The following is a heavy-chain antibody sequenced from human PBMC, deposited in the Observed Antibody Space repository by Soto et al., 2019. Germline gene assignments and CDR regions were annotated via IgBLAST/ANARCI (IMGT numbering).Heavy chain of an antibody. J-gene: IGHJ4*02. V-gene: IGHV4-59*01. CDR3: ASGEGDRTTRQFYY. D-gene: IGHD3-10*01. CDR1: GGSISSYY. Sequence: SETLSLTCTVSGGSISSYYWSWIRQPPGKGLEWIGYIYYSGSTNYNPSLKNRVTISVDTSKNQFSLKLSSVTAADTAVYYCASGEGDRTTRQFYYWGQGTLVTVSS. CDR2: IYYSGST.